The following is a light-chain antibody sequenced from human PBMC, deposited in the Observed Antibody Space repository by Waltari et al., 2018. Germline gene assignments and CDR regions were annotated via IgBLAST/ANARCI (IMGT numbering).Light chain of an antibody. V-gene: IGKV1-9*01. CDR1: QGIITY. J-gene: IGKJ2*02. CDR3: QQLKSYPRT. CDR2: GAS. Sequence: DIQLTQSPSFLSASVGDRVTITCRASQGIITYLAWYQQRPGRAPKVLIHGASTLQSGVPSRFSGSGSETEFTLTITSLQPEDLGTYYCQQLKSYPRTFGQGTKLEIK.